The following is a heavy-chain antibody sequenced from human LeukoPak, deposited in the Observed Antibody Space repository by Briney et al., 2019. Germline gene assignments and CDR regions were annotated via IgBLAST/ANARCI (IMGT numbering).Heavy chain of an antibody. CDR3: ASSGSYYPFDY. CDR1: GGSISSGSYY. D-gene: IGHD1-26*01. Sequence: SETLSLTCTVSGGSISSGSYYWSWIRQPAGKGLEWIGRIYTSGSTNYNPSLKSRVTISVDTSKNQFSLKLSSVTAADTAVYYCASSGSYYPFDYWGQGTLVTVSS. CDR2: IYTSGST. J-gene: IGHJ4*02. V-gene: IGHV4-61*02.